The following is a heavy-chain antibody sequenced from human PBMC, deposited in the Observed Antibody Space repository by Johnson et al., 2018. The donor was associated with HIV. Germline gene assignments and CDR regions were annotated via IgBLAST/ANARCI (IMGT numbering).Heavy chain of an antibody. V-gene: IGHV3-30*02. CDR1: RFTFSSYG. D-gene: IGHD3-3*01. J-gene: IGHJ3*02. Sequence: VQLVESGGGVVQPGGSLRLSCEASRFTFSSYGMHWVRQAPGKGLEWVAFIRNDGSNKNYGDSVKGRFTISRDNSKNTLYLQMNSLRAEDTAVYYCASLINYNFWSGYSVSDAFDIWGQGTMVTVSS. CDR2: IRNDGSNK. CDR3: ASLINYNFWSGYSVSDAFDI.